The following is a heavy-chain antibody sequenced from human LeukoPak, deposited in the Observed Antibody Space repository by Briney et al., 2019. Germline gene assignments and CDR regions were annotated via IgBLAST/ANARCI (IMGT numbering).Heavy chain of an antibody. CDR3: ARARYCSGGSCYRVNWFDP. CDR2: IIPIFGIA. V-gene: IGHV1-69*04. Sequence: ASVKVSCKASGGTFSSYAISWVRQAPGQGLEWMGRIIPIFGIANYAQKFQGRVTITADKSTSIAYMELSSLRSEDTAVYYCARARYCSGGSCYRVNWFDPWGQGTLVTVSS. CDR1: GGTFSSYA. J-gene: IGHJ5*02. D-gene: IGHD2-15*01.